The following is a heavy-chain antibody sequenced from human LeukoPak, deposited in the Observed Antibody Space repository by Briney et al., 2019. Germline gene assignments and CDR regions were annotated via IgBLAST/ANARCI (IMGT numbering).Heavy chain of an antibody. CDR1: GFTFSSYG. J-gene: IGHJ4*02. CDR2: ISGSGGST. D-gene: IGHD6-19*01. CDR3: ARDFEISSG. V-gene: IGHV3-23*01. Sequence: GGSLRLSCAASGFTFSSYGMSWVRQAPGKGLEWVSAISGSGGSTYYADSVKGRFTISRDNAKNSLYLQMNSLRAEDTAVYYCARDFEISSGWGQGTLVTVSS.